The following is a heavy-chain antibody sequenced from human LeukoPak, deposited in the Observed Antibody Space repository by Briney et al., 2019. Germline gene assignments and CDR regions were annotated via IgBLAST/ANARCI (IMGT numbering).Heavy chain of an antibody. CDR3: AREAIAVACDY. Sequence: GGSLRLSCAASGFTFSSYSMNWVRQAPGKGLEWVSSISSSSSYIYYADSVKGRFTISRDNAKNSLYLQMNSLGAEDTAVYYCAREAIAVACDYWGQGTLVTVSS. D-gene: IGHD6-19*01. V-gene: IGHV3-21*01. J-gene: IGHJ4*02. CDR2: ISSSSSYI. CDR1: GFTFSSYS.